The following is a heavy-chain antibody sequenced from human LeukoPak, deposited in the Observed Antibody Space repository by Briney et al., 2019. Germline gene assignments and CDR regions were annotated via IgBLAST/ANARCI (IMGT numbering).Heavy chain of an antibody. J-gene: IGHJ4*02. CDR2: IYSGGST. D-gene: IGHD4-17*01. CDR3: AGVRVTTTLIDY. Sequence: GGSLRLSCAASGFTVSSNYMSWVRQAPGKGLEWVSVIYSGGSTYYADSVKGRFTISRDNSKNTLYLQMNSLRAEDTAVYYCAGVRVTTTLIDYWGQGTLVTVSS. V-gene: IGHV3-53*01. CDR1: GFTVSSNY.